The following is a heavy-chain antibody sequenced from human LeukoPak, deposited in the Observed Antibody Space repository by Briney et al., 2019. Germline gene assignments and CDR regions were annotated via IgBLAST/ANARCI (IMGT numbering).Heavy chain of an antibody. CDR2: IHYTGST. V-gene: IGHV4-59*02. J-gene: IGHJ4*02. CDR1: GGSVSDYY. D-gene: IGHD7-27*01. CDR3: ASRKLGNDY. Sequence: SETLSLTCTISGGSVSDYYWSWIRQSPGKGLEWIGYIHYTGSTTYNPSLKSRVTISADTSKNQFSLKLSSVTAADTAVYYCASRKLGNDYWGQGTLVTVSS.